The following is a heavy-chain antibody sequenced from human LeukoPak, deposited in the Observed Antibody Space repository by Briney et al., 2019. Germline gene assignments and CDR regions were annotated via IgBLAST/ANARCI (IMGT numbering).Heavy chain of an antibody. Sequence: VASVKVSCKASGGTFSSYAISWVRQAPGQGLEWMGGIIPIFGTANYAQKFQGRITITTDESTSTAYMELSSLRSEDTAVYYCACQGRGKQITRPGYFDYWGQGTLVPVSS. J-gene: IGHJ4*02. CDR1: GGTFSSYA. CDR2: IIPIFGTA. V-gene: IGHV1-69*05. CDR3: ACQGRGKQITRPGYFDY. D-gene: IGHD3-10*01.